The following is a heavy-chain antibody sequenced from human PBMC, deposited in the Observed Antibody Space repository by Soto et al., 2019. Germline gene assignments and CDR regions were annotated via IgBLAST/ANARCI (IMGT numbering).Heavy chain of an antibody. CDR2: IIPILGIA. V-gene: IGHV1-69*02. Sequence: QVQLVQSGAEVKKPGSSVKVSCKASGGTFSSYTISWVRQAPGQGLEWMGRIIPILGIANYAQKFQGRVTITADKSXXTXYXXLSSLRSEDTAVYYCASLIKADSSGYRHYYYGMDVWGQGTTVTVSS. CDR3: ASLIKADSSGYRHYYYGMDV. CDR1: GGTFSSYT. D-gene: IGHD3-22*01. J-gene: IGHJ6*02.